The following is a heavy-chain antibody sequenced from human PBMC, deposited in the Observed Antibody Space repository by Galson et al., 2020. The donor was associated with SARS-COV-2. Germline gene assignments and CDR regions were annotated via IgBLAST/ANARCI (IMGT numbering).Heavy chain of an antibody. D-gene: IGHD3-22*01. J-gene: IGHJ6*02. CDR1: GGYYFDYY. V-gene: IGHV4-34*01. CDR2: INHSEST. Sequence: SETLSLNCAVYGGYYFDYYWGWNRQPPGKGQEWIGDINHSESTDYNPSLKSRVTTSLDTSKNQFSLKLTSVTAADTAVYYCARGIRVDDNGYYYLLKYYYGMDVWGQGTTVTVSS. CDR3: ARGIRVDDNGYYYLLKYYYGMDV.